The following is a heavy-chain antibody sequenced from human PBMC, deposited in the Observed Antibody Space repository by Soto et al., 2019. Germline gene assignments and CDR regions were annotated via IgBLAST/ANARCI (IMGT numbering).Heavy chain of an antibody. D-gene: IGHD5-12*01. V-gene: IGHV1-69*13. Sequence: AAVKVSCKASGGSFSNFGISWVRQAPGQGLEWMGGIVPVFGRPNYAQRFRGRLTITADESTSTGYMELISLRSDDTAVYYCAREGSRYNFWGQGSQVTVYS. CDR1: GGSFSNFG. CDR2: IVPVFGRP. CDR3: AREGSRYNF. J-gene: IGHJ4*02.